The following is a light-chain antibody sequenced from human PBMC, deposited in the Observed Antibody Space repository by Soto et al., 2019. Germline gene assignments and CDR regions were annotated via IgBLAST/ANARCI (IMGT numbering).Light chain of an antibody. CDR2: DAS. CDR3: QQYNTNPWT. CDR1: QSIRTW. Sequence: DIQMTQSPSTLSASVGDRVTITCRASQSIRTWLAWYQQKPGKAPKLLIYDASSLKSGVLSRFSGGGSGTEFTLTISSLQPDDFTTYYCQQYNTNPWTFGQGTKVDIK. V-gene: IGKV1-5*01. J-gene: IGKJ1*01.